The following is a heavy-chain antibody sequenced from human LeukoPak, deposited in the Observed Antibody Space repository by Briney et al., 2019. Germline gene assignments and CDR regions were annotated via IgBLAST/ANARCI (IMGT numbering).Heavy chain of an antibody. CDR1: GYTFTSYD. V-gene: IGHV1-8*03. CDR3: ARGREGISDDENWFDP. Sequence: RRASVKVSCKASGYTFTSYDINWVRQATGQGLEWMGWMNPNSGNTGYAQKFQGRVTITRNTSISTAYMELSSLRSEDTAVYYCARGREGISDDENWFDPWGQGTLVTVSS. CDR2: MNPNSGNT. J-gene: IGHJ5*02. D-gene: IGHD1-14*01.